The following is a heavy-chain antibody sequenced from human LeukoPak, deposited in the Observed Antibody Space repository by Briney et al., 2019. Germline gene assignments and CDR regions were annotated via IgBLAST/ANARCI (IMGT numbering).Heavy chain of an antibody. Sequence: PSETLSLTCTVSGDSISDYYWSWIRQPPGKRLEWIGYIHHSGTTNYNPSLKSRVTISLDTSKNQFPLKLSSVTAADTAVYYCARVGNMAAATWGQGTLVTVSS. CDR3: ARVGNMAAAT. CDR1: GDSISDYY. D-gene: IGHD6-13*01. V-gene: IGHV4-59*01. CDR2: IHHSGTT. J-gene: IGHJ4*02.